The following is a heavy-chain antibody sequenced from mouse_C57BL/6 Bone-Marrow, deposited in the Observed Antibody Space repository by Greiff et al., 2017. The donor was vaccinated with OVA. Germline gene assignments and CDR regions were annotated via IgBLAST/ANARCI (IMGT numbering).Heavy chain of an antibody. CDR3: ARTPHDYYYAMDY. CDR2: LYPGSGCT. J-gene: IGHJ4*01. V-gene: IGHV1-55*01. CDR1: GYTFTSYW. Sequence: QVQLQQPGAELVKPGASVKMSCKASGYTFTSYWITWVKQRPGQGLEWIGDLYPGSGCTNYHEKLKSKATLTVDTSSRTAYMQVSSLTSEYSAVYYCARTPHDYYYAMDYWGQGTSVTVSS.